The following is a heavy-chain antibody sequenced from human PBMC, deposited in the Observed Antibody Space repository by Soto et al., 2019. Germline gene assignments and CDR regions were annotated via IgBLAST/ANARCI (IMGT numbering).Heavy chain of an antibody. Sequence: SVKVSCKASGGTFSSYAISWVRQAPGQGLEWMGGVIPIFVTANYAQKCQCRVTSTADESASTAYMELSSLRSEDTAVYYCAREAAYDILTLTYCMDVWGQGTTGTVSS. D-gene: IGHD3-9*01. CDR2: VIPIFVTA. CDR3: AREAAYDILTLTYCMDV. V-gene: IGHV1-69*13. CDR1: GGTFSSYA. J-gene: IGHJ6*02.